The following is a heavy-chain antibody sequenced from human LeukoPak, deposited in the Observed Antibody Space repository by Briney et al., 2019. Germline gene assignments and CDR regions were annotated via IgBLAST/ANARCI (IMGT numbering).Heavy chain of an antibody. CDR1: GFTFSSYA. J-gene: IGHJ4*02. CDR3: ARDRSEIWFGEYTFDY. CDR2: ISSNGGSS. V-gene: IGHV3-23*01. D-gene: IGHD3-10*01. Sequence: GGSLRLSCAASGFTFSSYAMSWVRQAPGKGLGWVSAISSNGGSSYYSDSVKGRFTISRDNAKNTLYLQMNSLRAEDTAVYYCARDRSEIWFGEYTFDYWGQGTLVTVSS.